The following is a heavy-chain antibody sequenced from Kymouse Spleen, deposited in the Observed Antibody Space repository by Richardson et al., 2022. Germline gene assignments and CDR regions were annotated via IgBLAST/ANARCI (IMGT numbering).Heavy chain of an antibody. D-gene: IGHD1-1*01. V-gene: IGHV3-30*18. CDR3: AKEYNWNDGFDY. J-gene: IGHJ4*02. CDR1: GFTFSSYG. CDR2: ISYDGSNK. Sequence: QVQLVESGGGVVQPGRSLRLSCAASGFTFSSYGMHWVRQAPGKGLEWVAVISYDGSNKYYADSVKGRFTISRDNSKNTLYLQMNSLRAEDTAVYYCAKEYNWNDGFDYWGQGTLVTVSS.